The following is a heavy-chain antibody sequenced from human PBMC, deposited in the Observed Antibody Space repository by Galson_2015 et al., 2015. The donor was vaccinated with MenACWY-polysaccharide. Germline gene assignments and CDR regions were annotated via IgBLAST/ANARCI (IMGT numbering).Heavy chain of an antibody. CDR2: IYYSGST. CDR1: GGSISSYY. J-gene: IGHJ6*02. CDR3: AREALGSDRRYYYYGMDV. V-gene: IGHV4-59*01. D-gene: IGHD3-16*01. Sequence: SETLSLTCTVSGGSISSYYWSWIRQPPGKGLEWIGYIYYSGSTNYNPSLKSRVTISVDTSKNQFSLKLSSVTAAGTAVYYCAREALGSDRRYYYYGMDVWGQGTTVTVSS.